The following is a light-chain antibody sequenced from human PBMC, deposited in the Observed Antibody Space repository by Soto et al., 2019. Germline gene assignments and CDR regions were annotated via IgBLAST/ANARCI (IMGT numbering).Light chain of an antibody. J-gene: IGKJ2*01. CDR2: AAS. V-gene: IGKV1-39*01. Sequence: DIQMTQSPSSLSASVGDRVTITCRASQSISSYLNWYQQKPGKAPKLLIYAASSLQSGVPSRFRGSGSGTDFTHTISSLQPEDFATYYCQQSYSTPEYTFGQGTKLEIK. CDR3: QQSYSTPEYT. CDR1: QSISSY.